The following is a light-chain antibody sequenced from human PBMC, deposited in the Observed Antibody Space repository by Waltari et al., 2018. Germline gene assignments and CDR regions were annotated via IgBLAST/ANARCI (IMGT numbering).Light chain of an antibody. CDR1: QSISSW. J-gene: IGKJ2*01. V-gene: IGKV1-5*03. CDR3: QQYKSFLYT. Sequence: IQMTQSPSTLSASVGDRVTITCRASQSISSWLAWYQQKPGKAPNLLIYKASTLESGVPSRFSGSGSGTEFTLTINSLRPDDFATYYRQQYKSFLYTFGQGTKLELK. CDR2: KAS.